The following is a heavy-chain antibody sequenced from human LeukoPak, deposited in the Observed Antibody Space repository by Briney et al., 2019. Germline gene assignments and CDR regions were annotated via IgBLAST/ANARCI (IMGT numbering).Heavy chain of an antibody. CDR2: ISFDGNTK. V-gene: IGHV3-30*03. J-gene: IGHJ3*02. CDR1: GFTFKDYG. CDR3: VLVLVAGANGHDAFDI. D-gene: IGHD4/OR15-4a*01. Sequence: PGKSLRLSCAASGFTFKDYGMHWVRQAPGKGLEWVAVISFDGNTKHYIDSVKGRFTISRDNPKNTLLLQLSSLTAEDTAVYYCVLVLVAGANGHDAFDIWGQGTMVTVSS.